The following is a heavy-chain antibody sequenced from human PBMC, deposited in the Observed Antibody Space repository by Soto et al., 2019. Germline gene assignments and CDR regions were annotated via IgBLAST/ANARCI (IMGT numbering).Heavy chain of an antibody. D-gene: IGHD1-26*01. CDR1: GYTFTSYG. CDR3: ARDAAVGLFDY. Sequence: GASVKVSCKASGYTFTSYGISWVRQAPGQGLERIGWISAYNGNTNYAQKIQGRVTMTTDTSTSTAYMELRSLSSDDTAVYYCARDAAVGLFDYWGQGTLVTVSS. J-gene: IGHJ4*02. CDR2: ISAYNGNT. V-gene: IGHV1-18*01.